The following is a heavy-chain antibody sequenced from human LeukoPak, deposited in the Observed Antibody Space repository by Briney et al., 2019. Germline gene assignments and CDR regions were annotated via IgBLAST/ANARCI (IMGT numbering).Heavy chain of an antibody. J-gene: IGHJ6*03. CDR1: GYRFTTYW. Sequence: GESLKISFQGSGYRFTTYWIGWVRQMPGKGLEWMGIIYPGDSDTRYSPSFQGQVTISADKSINTAYLQWSSLKASDTAMYYCARRSAVAPYYYMDVWGKGTTVTVSS. V-gene: IGHV5-51*01. CDR2: IYPGDSDT. CDR3: ARRSAVAPYYYMDV.